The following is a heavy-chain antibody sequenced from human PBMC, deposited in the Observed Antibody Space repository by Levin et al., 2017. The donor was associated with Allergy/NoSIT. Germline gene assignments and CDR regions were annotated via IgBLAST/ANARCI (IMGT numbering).Heavy chain of an antibody. V-gene: IGHV3-48*01. CDR2: ISSTSSTI. D-gene: IGHD4-23*01. Sequence: ASVKVSCAASGFTFSSYSLNWVRQAPGKGLEWVSYISSTSSTIYYADSVKGRFTISRDNAKKSLYLQMNSLRAEDTAVYYCASPGGNSYMRYFDYWGQGTLVTVSS. CDR1: GFTFSSYS. J-gene: IGHJ4*02. CDR3: ASPGGNSYMRYFDY.